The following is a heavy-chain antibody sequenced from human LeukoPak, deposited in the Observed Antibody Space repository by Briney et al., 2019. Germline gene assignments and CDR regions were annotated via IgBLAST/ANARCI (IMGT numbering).Heavy chain of an antibody. D-gene: IGHD6-19*01. CDR3: ARGLGGSSGCFGY. CDR1: GGSISSYY. Sequence: SETLSLTCTVSGGSISSYYWSWIRQPPGKGLEWIGYFYYSGSTNYNPSLKSRVTISVDTSKKQLSLKLSSVTAADTAVYYCARGLGGSSGCFGYWGQGTLVTVST. J-gene: IGHJ4*02. V-gene: IGHV4-59*01. CDR2: FYYSGST.